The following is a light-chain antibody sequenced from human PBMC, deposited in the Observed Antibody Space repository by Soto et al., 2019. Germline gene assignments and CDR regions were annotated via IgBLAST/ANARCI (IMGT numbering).Light chain of an antibody. CDR3: QQYGSSPSWT. CDR2: GAS. J-gene: IGKJ1*01. V-gene: IGKV3-20*01. CDR1: QSVSSSY. Sequence: EIGLTQSPGTLSLSTGERATLSCRASQSVSSSYLAWYQQKPGQAPRLLIYGASSRATGIPDRFSGSGSGTDFTLTISRLEPEDFAVYYCQQYGSSPSWTFGQGTKV.